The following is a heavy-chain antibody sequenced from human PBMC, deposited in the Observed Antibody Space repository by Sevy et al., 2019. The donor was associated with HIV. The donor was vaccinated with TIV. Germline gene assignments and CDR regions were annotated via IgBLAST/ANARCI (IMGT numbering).Heavy chain of an antibody. CDR1: GFTFSSYW. V-gene: IGHV3-74*01. J-gene: IGHJ3*02. Sequence: GGSLRLSCAASGFTFSSYWMHWVRQAPGKGLVWVSRINSDVSRTSYADSVKGRFTISRDNAKNMLYLQMNSLRAEDTAVYYCVREGVSSSWSAGAFDIWGQGTMVTVSS. CDR2: INSDVSRT. CDR3: VREGVSSSWSAGAFDI. D-gene: IGHD6-13*01.